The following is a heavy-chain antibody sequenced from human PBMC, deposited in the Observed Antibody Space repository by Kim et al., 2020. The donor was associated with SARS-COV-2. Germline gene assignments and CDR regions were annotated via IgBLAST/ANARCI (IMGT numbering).Heavy chain of an antibody. CDR2: IYYSGST. V-gene: IGHV4-61*01. CDR3: AREGPAATIWADDWFDP. CDR1: GGSVSSGSYY. D-gene: IGHD2-2*01. J-gene: IGHJ5*02. Sequence: SETLSLTCTVSGGSVSSGSYYWSWIRQPPGKGLEWIGYIYYSGSTNYNPSLKSRVTISVDTSKNQFSLKLSSVTAADTAVYYCAREGPAATIWADDWFDPWGQGTLVTVSS.